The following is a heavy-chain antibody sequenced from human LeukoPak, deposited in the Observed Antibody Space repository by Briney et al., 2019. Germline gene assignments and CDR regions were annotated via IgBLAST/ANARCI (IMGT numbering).Heavy chain of an antibody. D-gene: IGHD3-3*01. CDR2: IIPILGIA. V-gene: IGHV1-69*04. CDR1: GGIFSNYA. Sequence: GSSVKVSCKASGGIFSNYAISWVRQAPGQGLEWMGRIIPILGIANYAQKFQGRVTITADKSTSTAYMELSSLRSEDTAVYYCASLSPNDFWSGYLVPDAFDIWGQGTMVTVSS. CDR3: ASLSPNDFWSGYLVPDAFDI. J-gene: IGHJ3*02.